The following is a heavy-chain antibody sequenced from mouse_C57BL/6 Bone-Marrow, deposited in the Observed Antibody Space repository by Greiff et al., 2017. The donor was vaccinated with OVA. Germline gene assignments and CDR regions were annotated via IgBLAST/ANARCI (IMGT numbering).Heavy chain of an antibody. CDR1: GFTFSDYY. J-gene: IGHJ3*01. D-gene: IGHD2-5*01. V-gene: IGHV5-16*01. Sequence: EVKLVESEGGLVQPGSSMKLSCTASGFTFSDYYMAWVRQVPEKGLEWVANINYDGSSTYYLDSLKSRFIISRDNAKNILYLQMSSLKSEDTATYYCARHSNYGGFAYWGQGTLVTVSA. CDR3: ARHSNYGGFAY. CDR2: INYDGSST.